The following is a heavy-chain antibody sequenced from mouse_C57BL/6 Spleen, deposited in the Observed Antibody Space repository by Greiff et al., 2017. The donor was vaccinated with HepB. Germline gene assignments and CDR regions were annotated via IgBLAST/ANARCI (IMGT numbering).Heavy chain of an antibody. Sequence: VKLQESGAELVKPGASVKISCKASGYAFSSYWMNWVKQRPGKGLEWIGQIYPGDGDTNYNGKFKGKATLTADKSSSTAYMQLSSLTSEDSAAYFCARSGGNYWYFDVWGTGTTVTVSS. CDR2: IYPGDGDT. V-gene: IGHV1-80*01. J-gene: IGHJ1*03. CDR3: ARSGGNYWYFDV. D-gene: IGHD2-1*01. CDR1: GYAFSSYW.